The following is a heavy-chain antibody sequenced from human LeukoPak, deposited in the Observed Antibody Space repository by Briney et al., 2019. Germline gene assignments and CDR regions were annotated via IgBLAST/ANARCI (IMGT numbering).Heavy chain of an antibody. CDR3: ARDDIVVVPAANYYYYGMDV. Sequence: GGSLRLSCAASGFTFSSYSMNWVRQAPGKGLEWVSSISSSSSYIYYADSVKGRFTISRDNAKNSLYLQMNSLRAEDTAVCYCARDDIVVVPAANYYYYGMDVWGQGTTVTVSS. D-gene: IGHD2-2*01. CDR1: GFTFSSYS. V-gene: IGHV3-21*01. CDR2: ISSSSSYI. J-gene: IGHJ6*02.